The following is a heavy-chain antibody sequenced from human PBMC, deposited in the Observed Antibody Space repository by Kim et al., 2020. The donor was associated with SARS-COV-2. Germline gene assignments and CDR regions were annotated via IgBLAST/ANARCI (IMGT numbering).Heavy chain of an antibody. D-gene: IGHD3-16*01. CDR3: AKSSGADAYTTFDS. CDR1: GFTFSNYA. Sequence: GGSLRLSCAASGFTFSNYAMNWVRQAPGKGLEWVSGINSGGGTYYADSVKGQFTLSRDNSKNTLYLQMNSLRAEDTAVYYCAKSSGADAYTTFDSWGQGTPVTVSS. CDR2: INSGGGT. J-gene: IGHJ4*02. V-gene: IGHV3-23*01.